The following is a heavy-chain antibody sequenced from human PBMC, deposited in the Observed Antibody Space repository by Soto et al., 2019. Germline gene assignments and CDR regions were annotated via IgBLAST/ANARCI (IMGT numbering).Heavy chain of an antibody. CDR2: IVGSGDNT. Sequence: GSLRLSCAASGFTFSSYTMTWVRQAPGERLEWVSSIVGSGDNTYYADSVKGRFTISRDNSKTTLYLQMNSLRAEDTAVYYCAKYYYGSGSIRAFDIWGQGT. J-gene: IGHJ3*02. CDR3: AKYYYGSGSIRAFDI. V-gene: IGHV3-23*01. CDR1: GFTFSSYT. D-gene: IGHD3-10*01.